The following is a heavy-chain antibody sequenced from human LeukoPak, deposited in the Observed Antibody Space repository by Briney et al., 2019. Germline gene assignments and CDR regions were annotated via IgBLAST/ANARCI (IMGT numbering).Heavy chain of an antibody. J-gene: IGHJ5*02. V-gene: IGHV4-39*07. Sequence: SETLSLTCTVSGGSISSSSYYWGWIRQPPGKGLEWIGSIYYSGSTYYNPSLKSRVTISVDTSKNQFSLKLSSVTAADTAVYYCAGVGGREENNWFDPWGQGTLVTVSS. CDR1: GGSISSSSYY. CDR3: AGVGGREENNWFDP. CDR2: IYYSGST. D-gene: IGHD1-26*01.